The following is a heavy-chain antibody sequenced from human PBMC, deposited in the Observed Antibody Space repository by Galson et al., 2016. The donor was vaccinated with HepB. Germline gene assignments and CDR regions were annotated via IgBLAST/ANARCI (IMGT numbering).Heavy chain of an antibody. V-gene: IGHV1-8*01. D-gene: IGHD6-19*01. CDR3: ARGPGLDRDFDL. CDR2: MNPNSGKA. Sequence: SVKVSCKASGYTFTSFDINWLRQAAGQGPEWMGWMNPNSGKAGYAQKFQGRVTMTRNTSISTAYMELSSLRSEDTAVYYCARGPGLDRDFDLWGPGTLVTVSS. CDR1: GYTFTSFD. J-gene: IGHJ2*01.